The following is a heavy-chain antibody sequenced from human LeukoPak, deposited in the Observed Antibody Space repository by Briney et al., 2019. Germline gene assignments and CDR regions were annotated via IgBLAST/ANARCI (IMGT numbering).Heavy chain of an antibody. Sequence: SETLSLTCTVSGGSISSYYWSWIRQPPGKGLEWIGYIYYSGSTNYNPSLKSRVTISVDTSKNQFSLKLSSVTAADTAVYYCATLTTASCYYYMDVWGKGTTVTVSS. D-gene: IGHD4/OR15-4a*01. V-gene: IGHV4-59*01. CDR3: ATLTTASCYYYMDV. CDR1: GGSISSYY. J-gene: IGHJ6*03. CDR2: IYYSGST.